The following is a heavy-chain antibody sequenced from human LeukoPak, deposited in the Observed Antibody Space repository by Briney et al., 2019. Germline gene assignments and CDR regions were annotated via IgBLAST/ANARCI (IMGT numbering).Heavy chain of an antibody. CDR3: AKTPCSGGSCYPGGMDY. Sequence: GGSLRLSCAASGFTFSSYAMSWVRQAPGKGLEWVSAISGSGGSTYYADSVKGRFTISRDNSKNTLYLQMNSLRAEDTAVYYCAKTPCSGGSCYPGGMDYWGQGTLVTVSS. CDR1: GFTFSSYA. V-gene: IGHV3-23*01. J-gene: IGHJ4*02. D-gene: IGHD2-15*01. CDR2: ISGSGGST.